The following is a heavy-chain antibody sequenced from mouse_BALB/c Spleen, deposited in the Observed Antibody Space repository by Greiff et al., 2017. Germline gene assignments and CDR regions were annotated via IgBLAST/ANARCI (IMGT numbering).Heavy chain of an antibody. CDR3: ASVYYRYDCYAMDY. CDR2: ISSGGSYT. J-gene: IGHJ4*01. Sequence: EVKLVESGGGLVKPGGSLKLSCAASGFTFSSYAMSWVRQSPEKRLEWVAEISSGGSYTYYPDTVTGRFTISRDNAKNTLYLEMSSLRSEDTAMYYCASVYYRYDCYAMDYWGQGTTVTVSS. D-gene: IGHD2-14*01. V-gene: IGHV5-9-4*01. CDR1: GFTFSSYA.